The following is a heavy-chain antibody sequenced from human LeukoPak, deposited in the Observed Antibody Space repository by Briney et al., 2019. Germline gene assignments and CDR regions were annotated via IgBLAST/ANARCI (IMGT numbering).Heavy chain of an antibody. Sequence: ASVKVSCKASRYTFTGYYMHWVRQAPGQGLEWMGWINPNSGGTNYAQKFQGRVTMTRDTSISTAYMELSRLRSDDTAVYYCARSGVYYYYMDVWGKGTTVTISS. CDR3: ARSGVYYYYMDV. D-gene: IGHD1-14*01. J-gene: IGHJ6*03. CDR2: INPNSGGT. CDR1: RYTFTGYY. V-gene: IGHV1-2*02.